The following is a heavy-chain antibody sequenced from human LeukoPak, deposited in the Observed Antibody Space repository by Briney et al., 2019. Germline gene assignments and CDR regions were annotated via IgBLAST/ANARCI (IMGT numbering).Heavy chain of an antibody. CDR1: GFTFSSYS. D-gene: IGHD3-10*01. V-gene: IGHV3-21*01. CDR3: WGRVLLWFGELEGYSFDI. Sequence: GGSLRLSCAASGFTFSSYSMNWVRQAPGKGLEWVSSISSSSSYIYYADSVKGRFTISIDNANNSLYLQINSLRAEDTALYYLWGRVLLWFGELEGYSFDIWGQGKMVTVSS. J-gene: IGHJ3*02. CDR2: ISSSSSYI.